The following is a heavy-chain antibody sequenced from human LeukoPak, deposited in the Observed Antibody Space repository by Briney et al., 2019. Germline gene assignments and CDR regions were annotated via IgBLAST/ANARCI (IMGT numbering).Heavy chain of an antibody. CDR2: IYTSGST. D-gene: IGHD6-13*01. J-gene: IGHJ5*02. Sequence: SETLSLTCTVSGGSISSYYWSWIRQPAGKGLKWIGRIYTSGSTNYNPSLKSRVTMSVDTSKNQFSLKLSSVTAADTAVYYCARARLYSSSWYGGGFDPWGQGTLVTVSS. CDR3: ARARLYSSSWYGGGFDP. V-gene: IGHV4-4*07. CDR1: GGSISSYY.